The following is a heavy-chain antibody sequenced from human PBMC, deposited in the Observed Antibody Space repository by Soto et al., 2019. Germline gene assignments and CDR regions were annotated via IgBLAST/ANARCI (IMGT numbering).Heavy chain of an antibody. CDR1: GGTFSSYA. Sequence: ASVNVSCKASGGTFSSYAISWVRQAPGQGLEWMGGIIPILGIANYAQKFQGRVTITADKSTSTAYMELSSLRSEDTAVYYCARDQGSGYDSFDIWGQGTMVTVSS. CDR2: IIPILGIA. CDR3: ARDQGSGYDSFDI. J-gene: IGHJ3*02. D-gene: IGHD5-12*01. V-gene: IGHV1-69*10.